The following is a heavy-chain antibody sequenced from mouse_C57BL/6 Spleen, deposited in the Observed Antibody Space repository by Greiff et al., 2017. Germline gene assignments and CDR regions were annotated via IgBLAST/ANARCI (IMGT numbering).Heavy chain of an antibody. J-gene: IGHJ3*01. CDR3: ARRGDYYGSSSWFAY. Sequence: QVQLQQPGAELVKPGASVKMSCTASGYTFTSYWITWVKQRPGQGLEWIGDIYPGSGSTNYNEKFKSKATLTVDTSSSTAYMQLSSLTSEDSAVYYGARRGDYYGSSSWFAYWGQGTLVTVAA. CDR2: IYPGSGST. V-gene: IGHV1-55*01. CDR1: GYTFTSYW. D-gene: IGHD1-1*01.